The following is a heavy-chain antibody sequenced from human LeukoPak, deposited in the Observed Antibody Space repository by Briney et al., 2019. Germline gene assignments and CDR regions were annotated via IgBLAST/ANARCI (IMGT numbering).Heavy chain of an antibody. CDR1: GYTFTGYY. J-gene: IGHJ4*02. Sequence: ASVKVSCKASGYTFTGYYMHWVRQAPGQGLEWMGWVNPNSGGTNYAQKFQGRVPMTRDTSISTAYMELSRLRSDDTAVYYCARGGAYCSSTSCYFRTCDYWGQGTLVTVSS. CDR3: ARGGAYCSSTSCYFRTCDY. CDR2: VNPNSGGT. V-gene: IGHV1-2*02. D-gene: IGHD2-2*01.